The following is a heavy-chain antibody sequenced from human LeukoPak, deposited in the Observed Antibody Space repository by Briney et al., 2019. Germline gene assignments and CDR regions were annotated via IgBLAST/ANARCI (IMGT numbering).Heavy chain of an antibody. D-gene: IGHD3-10*01. CDR2: ISSSSSYI. V-gene: IGHV3-21*01. Sequence: GGSLRLSCAASGFTFSSYSMNWVRQAPGRGLEWVSSISSSSSYIYYADSVKGRFTISRDNAKNSLYLQMNSLRAEDTAVYYCARTPVFYYYGSGSYPFDYWGQGTLVTVSS. CDR1: GFTFSSYS. CDR3: ARTPVFYYYGSGSYPFDY. J-gene: IGHJ4*02.